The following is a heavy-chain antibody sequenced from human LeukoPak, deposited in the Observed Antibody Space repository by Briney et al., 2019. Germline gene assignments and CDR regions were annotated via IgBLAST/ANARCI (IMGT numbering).Heavy chain of an antibody. CDR3: AKDRYPGYYDY. D-gene: IGHD2/OR15-2a*01. CDR2: ISGSGGST. J-gene: IGHJ4*02. CDR1: GFTFSSYA. V-gene: IGHV3-23*01. Sequence: GRSLRLSCAASGFTFSSYAMSWVRQTPGKGLEWVSTISGSGGSTYYADSVKGRFTISSDDSKNTLYLQMNSLRAEDTALYYCAKDRYPGYYDYWGQGTLVTVSS.